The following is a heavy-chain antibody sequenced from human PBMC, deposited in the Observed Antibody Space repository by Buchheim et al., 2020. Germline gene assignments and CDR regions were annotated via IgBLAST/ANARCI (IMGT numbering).Heavy chain of an antibody. D-gene: IGHD4-17*01. CDR1: GFSFSSYW. J-gene: IGHJ4*02. CDR2: INRDGSST. CDR3: ARDESSTATTIRGFDD. V-gene: IGHV3-74*01. Sequence: GQLVESGGGLVQPGGSLRLSCTASGFSFSSYWMNWVRQAPGRGLVWVSRINRDGSSTNYEDSVKGRFTISRDNAKNPLYLQMNSLRVEDTAVYYCARDESSTATTIRGFDDWGQGTL.